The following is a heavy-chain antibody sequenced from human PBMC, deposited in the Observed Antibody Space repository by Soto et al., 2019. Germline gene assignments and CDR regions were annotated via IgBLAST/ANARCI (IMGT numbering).Heavy chain of an antibody. J-gene: IGHJ5*02. V-gene: IGHV4-59*01. CDR3: ARGHYSSGWPIDR. D-gene: IGHD6-19*01. CDR2: VFHSATT. Sequence: QVQLQESGPGLVKPSETLTLTCTVSGDSFSDYYWNWIRQVPGKGLEWIGFVFHSATTSYNPSLTTRIAISDDTSTKQFSRRLTSVTAADTAIYCCARGHYSSGWPIDRWGQGILGIVSS. CDR1: GDSFSDYY.